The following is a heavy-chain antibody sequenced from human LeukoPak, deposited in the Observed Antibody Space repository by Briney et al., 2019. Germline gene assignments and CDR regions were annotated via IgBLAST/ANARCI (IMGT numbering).Heavy chain of an antibody. CDR1: GFTFSGSA. V-gene: IGHV3-73*01. CDR2: IRSKANSYAT. D-gene: IGHD3-10*01. Sequence: GSLRLSCAASGFTFSGSAMHWVRQASGKGLEWVGRIRSKANSYATAYAASVKGRFTISRDDPKNTAYLQMNSLKTEDTAVYYCIRLLWFGDSWGQGTLVTVSS. J-gene: IGHJ4*02. CDR3: IRLLWFGDS.